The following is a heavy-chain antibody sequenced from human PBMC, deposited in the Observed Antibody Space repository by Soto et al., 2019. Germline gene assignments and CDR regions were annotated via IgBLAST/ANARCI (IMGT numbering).Heavy chain of an antibody. Sequence: EVQLVESGGGLVKPGGSLRLSCAASGFTFSSYSMNWVRQAPGKGLEWVSSISSSSSYIYYADSVKGRFTISRDNAKNSLYLQMNSLRAEDTAVYYCARAVLSYCSGGSCPRIRPFEYWGQGTLVTVSS. D-gene: IGHD2-15*01. J-gene: IGHJ4*02. CDR3: ARAVLSYCSGGSCPRIRPFEY. V-gene: IGHV3-21*01. CDR2: ISSSSSYI. CDR1: GFTFSSYS.